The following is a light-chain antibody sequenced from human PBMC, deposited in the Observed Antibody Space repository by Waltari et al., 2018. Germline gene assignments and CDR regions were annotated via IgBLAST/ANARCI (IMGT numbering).Light chain of an antibody. V-gene: IGLV2-14*03. Sequence: QSALPQPASVSGSPGQSITISCTGANSDVGAYNFVSWYQQHPGKAPKLMVYDVNNRPSGVSPRFSGSKSGNTASLTISGLQAEDEADYYCTAYRGSSSWVFGGGTKLTVL. CDR2: DVN. CDR3: TAYRGSSSWV. J-gene: IGLJ3*02. CDR1: NSDVGAYNF.